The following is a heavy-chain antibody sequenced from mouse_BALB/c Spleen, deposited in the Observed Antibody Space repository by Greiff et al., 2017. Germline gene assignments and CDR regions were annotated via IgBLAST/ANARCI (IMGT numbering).Heavy chain of an antibody. CDR3: TRDEDYDGFAY. CDR2: ISSGGSYT. V-gene: IGHV5-6-4*01. D-gene: IGHD2-4*01. Sequence: DVKLVESGGGLVKPGGSLKLSCAASGFTFSSYTMSWVRQTPEKRLEWVATISSGGSYTYYPDSVKGRFTISRDNAKNTLYLQMSSLKSEDTAMYYCTRDEDYDGFAYWGQGTLVTVSA. J-gene: IGHJ3*01. CDR1: GFTFSSYT.